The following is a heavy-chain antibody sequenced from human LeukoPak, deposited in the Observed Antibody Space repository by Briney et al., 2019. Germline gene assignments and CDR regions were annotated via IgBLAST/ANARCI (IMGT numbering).Heavy chain of an antibody. CDR1: GFTFSSYW. Sequence: PGGSLRLSCAASGFTFSSYWMSWVRQAPGKGLEWVANIKQDGSEKQYVDSVKGRFAISRDNAENSLYLQMNSLKAEDTAVYYCERFTRSGDSVYWGQGTLATVSS. CDR2: IKQDGSEK. V-gene: IGHV3-7*04. J-gene: IGHJ4*02. D-gene: IGHD7-27*01. CDR3: ERFTRSGDSVY.